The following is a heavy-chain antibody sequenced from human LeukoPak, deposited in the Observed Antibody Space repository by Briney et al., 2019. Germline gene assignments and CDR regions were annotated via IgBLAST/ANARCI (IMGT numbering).Heavy chain of an antibody. Sequence: PGGSLRLSCAVSGFTLSGNAMAWVRQAPGKGLEWVAVIWYDGSNKYDADSVKGRFTITRDNSNNTLYLQMNSLRAEDTAVYYCARDRDRAITATDGYGMDVWGQGTTVTVSS. CDR3: ARDRDRAITATDGYGMDV. J-gene: IGHJ6*02. D-gene: IGHD5-18*01. CDR1: GFTLSGNA. V-gene: IGHV3-33*08. CDR2: IWYDGSNK.